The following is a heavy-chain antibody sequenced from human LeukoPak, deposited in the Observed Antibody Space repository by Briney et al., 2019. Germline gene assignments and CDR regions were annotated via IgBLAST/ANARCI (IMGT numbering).Heavy chain of an antibody. CDR3: ARGAMATTTFFDY. CDR1: VGSIINYFY. CDR2: VYYTWNT. D-gene: IGHD5-24*01. J-gene: IGHJ4*02. Sequence: SETLSLTCLVSVGSIINYFYCTLIGQPPGKGLEVMGYVYYTWNTNFNPSLQSRVTMSLDTSMNHFSLKLTSLTAADTAVYYCARGAMATTTFFDYWGQGTLVTVSS. V-gene: IGHV4-59*01.